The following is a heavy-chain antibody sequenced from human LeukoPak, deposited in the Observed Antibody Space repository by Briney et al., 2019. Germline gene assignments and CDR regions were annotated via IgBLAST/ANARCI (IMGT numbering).Heavy chain of an antibody. CDR3: ARTDYGSGNGMDV. D-gene: IGHD3-10*01. Sequence: ASVKVSCKASGYTFTCYGISWVRQAPGQGLEWMGWISAYNGNTNYAQKLQGRVTMTTDTSTSTAYMELSSLRSEDTAVYYCARTDYGSGNGMDVWGKGTTVTVSS. CDR1: GYTFTCYG. CDR2: ISAYNGNT. V-gene: IGHV1-18*04. J-gene: IGHJ6*04.